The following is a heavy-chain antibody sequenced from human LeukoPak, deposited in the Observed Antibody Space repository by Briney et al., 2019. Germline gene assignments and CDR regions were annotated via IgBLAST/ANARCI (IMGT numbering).Heavy chain of an antibody. Sequence: PGGSLRLSCAASGFTFSSYAMSWVRRAPGKGLEWVSAISGSGGSTYYADSGKGRFTISRDNSKNTLYLQMNSLRAEDTAVYYCARKIGFSSSWYYGRHYFDYWSQGTLVTVSS. J-gene: IGHJ4*02. CDR3: ARKIGFSSSWYYGRHYFDY. V-gene: IGHV3-23*01. CDR1: GFTFSSYA. D-gene: IGHD6-13*01. CDR2: ISGSGGST.